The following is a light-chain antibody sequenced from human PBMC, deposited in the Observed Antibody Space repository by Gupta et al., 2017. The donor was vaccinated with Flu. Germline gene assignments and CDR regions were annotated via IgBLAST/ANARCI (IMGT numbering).Light chain of an antibody. CDR1: QIVISNF. CDR3: HQYGNSPPYT. V-gene: IGKV3-20*01. J-gene: IGKJ2*01. CDR2: GGN. Sequence: EILLTQSPGTLSLSPGERATLSCRASQIVISNFLAWYQQRPGQALRLLIYGGNARAPGVPGRFSGSGSGTDFTLTITRLEPEDVAVYYCHQYGNSPPYTFGQGTRVEIK.